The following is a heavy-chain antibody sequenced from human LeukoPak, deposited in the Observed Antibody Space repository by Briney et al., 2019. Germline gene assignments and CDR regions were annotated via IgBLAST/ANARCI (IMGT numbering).Heavy chain of an antibody. V-gene: IGHV3-48*03. Sequence: PGGSLRLSCTASGFTFSSYEMNWVRQAPGKGLEWVSYISISGSIIYYADSVKGRFTISRDNAKNSLYLQMNSLRAEDTAIYYCASPTDLSDYWGQGTLVTVSS. CDR3: ASPTDLSDY. CDR1: GFTFSSYE. J-gene: IGHJ4*02. D-gene: IGHD1-14*01. CDR2: ISISGSII.